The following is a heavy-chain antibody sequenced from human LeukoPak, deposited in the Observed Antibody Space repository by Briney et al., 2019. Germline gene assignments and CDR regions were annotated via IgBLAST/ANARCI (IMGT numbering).Heavy chain of an antibody. Sequence: GGSLRLSCTASGFTFSTYWMSWVRQAQGKGLEWVANIKQDGSEIYYVDSVKGRFSISGDNAKNSLYLQMNNLRAEDTAVYYCASLIWGGGFDIWGQGTMVTVSS. CDR1: GFTFSTYW. D-gene: IGHD3-16*01. J-gene: IGHJ3*02. V-gene: IGHV3-7*01. CDR2: IKQDGSEI. CDR3: ASLIWGGGFDI.